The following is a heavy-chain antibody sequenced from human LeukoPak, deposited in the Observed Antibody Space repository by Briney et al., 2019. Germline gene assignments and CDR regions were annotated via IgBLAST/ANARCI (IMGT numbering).Heavy chain of an antibody. CDR3: ARQDTPQYGSGTSCNWESVGGIVDY. V-gene: IGHV1-2*02. J-gene: IGHJ4*02. CDR1: GYTFTGYY. D-gene: IGHD2-2*01. Sequence: GASVKVSCKASGYTFTGYYMHWVRQAPGQGLEWMGWINPNSGGTNYAQKFQGRVTMTRDTSIRTAYTELSRLRSDDTAAYSCARQDTPQYGSGTSCNWESVGGIVDYWGQGTLVTVSS. CDR2: INPNSGGT.